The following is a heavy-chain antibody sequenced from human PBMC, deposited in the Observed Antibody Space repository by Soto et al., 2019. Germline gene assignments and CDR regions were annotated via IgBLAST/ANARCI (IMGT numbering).Heavy chain of an antibody. CDR3: APLSVSLSGPYGIHV. D-gene: IGHD2-15*01. CDR2: MLYSGLT. V-gene: IGHV4-39*01. J-gene: IGHJ6*02. CDR1: GYSVSSGDYY. Sequence: SETLSLTCSVSGYSVSSGDYYWAWIRQPPGKGLEWIGSMLYSGLTYYNPSLKSRVTLSVDTSKNQFSVRLNSVTASDTAVYYCAPLSVSLSGPYGIHVWGQGTTVTVSS.